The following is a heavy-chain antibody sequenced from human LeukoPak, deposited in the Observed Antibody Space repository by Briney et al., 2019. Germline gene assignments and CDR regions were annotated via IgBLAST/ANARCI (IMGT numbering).Heavy chain of an antibody. J-gene: IGHJ4*02. CDR3: ARGGGYSYGPPTLGY. CDR2: INHSGST. Sequence: PSETLSLTCAVYGGSFSGYYWSWIRQPPGKGLEWIGEINHSGSTNYNPSLKSRVTISVDTSKNQFSLKLGSVTAADTAVYYCARGGGYSYGPPTLGYWGQGTLVTVSS. CDR1: GGSFSGYY. D-gene: IGHD5-18*01. V-gene: IGHV4-34*01.